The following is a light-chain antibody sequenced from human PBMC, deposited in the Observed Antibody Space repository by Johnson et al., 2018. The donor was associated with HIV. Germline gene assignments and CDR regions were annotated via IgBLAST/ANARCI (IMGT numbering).Light chain of an antibody. CDR1: SSNIGSNY. CDR2: ENN. V-gene: IGLV1-51*02. CDR3: ATWDTSLSTGGV. J-gene: IGLJ1*01. Sequence: QSVLTQPPSVSAAPGQNVNISCSGGSSNIGSNYVSWYQQFPGTAPKLLMYENNKRPSGISDRFSDSQSGTSATLAITGLQTGDEADYYCATWDTSLSTGGVFGTGTKVTVL.